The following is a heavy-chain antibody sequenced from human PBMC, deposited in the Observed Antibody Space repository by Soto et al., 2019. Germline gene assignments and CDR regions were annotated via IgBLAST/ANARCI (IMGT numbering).Heavy chain of an antibody. CDR1: GDSISAYS. CDR3: ARVSGIYYYGMDV. Sequence: PSETLSLTCTVSGDSISAYSWSWVRQPPGKGLEWIGNIHYNGNTKYNPSLKSRVTMSVDTPKNQFSLKLSSVTAADTAVYYCARVSGIYYYGMDVWGQGTTVTVSS. J-gene: IGHJ6*02. CDR2: IHYNGNT. V-gene: IGHV4-59*12. D-gene: IGHD3-10*01.